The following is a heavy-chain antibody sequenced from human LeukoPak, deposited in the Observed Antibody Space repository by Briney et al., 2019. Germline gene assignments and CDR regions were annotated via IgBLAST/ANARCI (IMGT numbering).Heavy chain of an antibody. Sequence: TSETLSLTCTVPGGSISSYYRSWIRQPPGEGLEWIAYIYYTGRTNYNPSLKSRVTISVDTSENQLSLELISVTAADTAVYFCARLVTSYDILTGYSYYFDSWGQGTLVTVSS. CDR2: IYYTGRT. V-gene: IGHV4-59*08. J-gene: IGHJ4*02. CDR3: ARLVTSYDILTGYSYYFDS. CDR1: GGSISSYY. D-gene: IGHD3-9*01.